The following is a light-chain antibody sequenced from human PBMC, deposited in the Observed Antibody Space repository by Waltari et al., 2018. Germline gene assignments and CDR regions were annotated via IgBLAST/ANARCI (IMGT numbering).Light chain of an antibody. CDR1: QNVYSSNH. J-gene: IGKJ1*01. CDR3: QQYATSPS. Sequence: VLTQSPDTLSLSPGERATLSCRASQNVYSSNHLGWYQQKPGQTPRLLIYGTSTRATGIPDRFSGSGSGTDFTLTISRLEPEDFAVYYCQQYATSPSFGQGTKVEIK. V-gene: IGKV3-20*01. CDR2: GTS.